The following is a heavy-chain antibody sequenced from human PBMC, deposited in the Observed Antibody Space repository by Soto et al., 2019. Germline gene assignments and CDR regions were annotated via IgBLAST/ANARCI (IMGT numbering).Heavy chain of an antibody. CDR1: GFTFDDYA. CDR3: AKDIEDTAWDAFDI. V-gene: IGHV3-9*01. J-gene: IGHJ3*02. D-gene: IGHD5-18*01. CDR2: ISWNSGSI. Sequence: GGSLRLSCAASGFTFDDYAMHWVRQAPGKGLEWASGISWNSGSIGYADSVKGRFTISRDNAKNSLYLQMNSLSAEDTALYYCAKDIEDTAWDAFDIWGQGTMVTVSS.